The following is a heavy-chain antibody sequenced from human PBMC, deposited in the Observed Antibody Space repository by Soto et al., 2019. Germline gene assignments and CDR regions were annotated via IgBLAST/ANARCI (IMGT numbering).Heavy chain of an antibody. Sequence: QVQLQESGPGLVKPSQTLSLTCTVSGGSISSGGYYWSWIRQHPGKGLEWIGYIYYSGSTYYNPSLKSRVTISVDTSKNQFSLNLSSVTAADTAVYLCARGYYGSGNYNPTLGTDVWGQGTTVTVSS. CDR2: IYYSGST. D-gene: IGHD3-10*01. CDR3: ARGYYGSGNYNPTLGTDV. J-gene: IGHJ6*02. V-gene: IGHV4-31*03. CDR1: GGSISSGGYY.